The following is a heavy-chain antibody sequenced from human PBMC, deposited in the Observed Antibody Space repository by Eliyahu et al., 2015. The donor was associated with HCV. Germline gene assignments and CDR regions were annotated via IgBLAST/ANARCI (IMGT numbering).Heavy chain of an antibody. V-gene: IGHV4-59*01. CDR2: IHXSGST. CDR1: GGSIXXYY. Sequence: QVQLQESGPGLVKPSETLSLTCTVSGGSIXXYYWXWXRQPPGKGLXXIGYIHXSGSTNYNPSLQSRVTISVDTSKNQFSLNLTSVTAADTAMYYCASGGGGIAVTGTGGWFDPWGQGTLVTVSS. D-gene: IGHD6-19*01. CDR3: ASGGGGIAVTGTGGWFDP. J-gene: IGHJ5*02.